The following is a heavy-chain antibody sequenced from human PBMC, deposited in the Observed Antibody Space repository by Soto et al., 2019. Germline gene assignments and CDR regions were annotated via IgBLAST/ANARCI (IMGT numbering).Heavy chain of an antibody. V-gene: IGHV3-23*01. CDR2: ISDSGGFI. CDR3: AKDPRRFEL. CDR1: GFTFRSYS. Sequence: GGSLRLSCAASGFTFRSYSMSWVRQAPGKGLEWVSVISDSGGFIYYADSVKGRFTISRDNSKNTLDLQMNSLRAEDTAVYFCAKDPRRFELWGQGTLVTVSS. J-gene: IGHJ4*02. D-gene: IGHD3-9*01.